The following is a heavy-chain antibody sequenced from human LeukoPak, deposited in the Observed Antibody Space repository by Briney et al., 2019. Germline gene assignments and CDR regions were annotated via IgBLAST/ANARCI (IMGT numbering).Heavy chain of an antibody. J-gene: IGHJ3*02. V-gene: IGHV4-59*12. CDR1: GGSFSGYY. Sequence: SETLSLTCAVYGGSFSGYYWSWIRQPPGKGLEWIGYIFYRGSIDYSPSLQSRVTISVDTSKNHLSLRLTSVTAADTAVYFCARGVVLGQDDAFDIWGRGTMVTVSS. CDR2: IFYRGSI. CDR3: ARGVVLGQDDAFDI. D-gene: IGHD3/OR15-3a*01.